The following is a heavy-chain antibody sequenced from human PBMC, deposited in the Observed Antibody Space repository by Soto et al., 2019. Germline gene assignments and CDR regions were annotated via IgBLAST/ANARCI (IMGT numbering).Heavy chain of an antibody. V-gene: IGHV3-23*01. CDR2: ISGSGGST. Sequence: EVQLLESGGGLVQPGGSLRLSCAASGFTFSSFAMSWVRQAPGKGLEWVSAISGSGGSTYYAVSVKGRFTISRDNSKNTVYLQMNSLRAEDTAVYYCAKGGSGWYGFEYWGQGTLVTVSS. J-gene: IGHJ4*02. CDR1: GFTFSSFA. CDR3: AKGGSGWYGFEY. D-gene: IGHD6-19*01.